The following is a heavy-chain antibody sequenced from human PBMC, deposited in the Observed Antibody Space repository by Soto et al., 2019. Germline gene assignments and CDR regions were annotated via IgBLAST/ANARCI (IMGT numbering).Heavy chain of an antibody. CDR2: IYYSGST. CDR1: GGSISSGGYY. J-gene: IGHJ4*02. CDR3: ATTYSSSWSIDY. V-gene: IGHV4-31*03. Sequence: SETLSLTCTVSGGSISSGGYYWSWIRQHPGKGLEWIGYIYYSGSTYYNPSLKSRVTISVDTSKNQFSLKLSSVTAADTAVYYCATTYSSSWSIDYWGQGTLVTVSS. D-gene: IGHD6-13*01.